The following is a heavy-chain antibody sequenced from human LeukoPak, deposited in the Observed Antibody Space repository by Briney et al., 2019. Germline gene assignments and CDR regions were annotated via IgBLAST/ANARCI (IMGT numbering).Heavy chain of an antibody. CDR2: IYYSGNT. CDR1: GGSISNYY. Sequence: SETLSLTCTVSGGSISNYYWSWIRQPPGKGREWIGYIYYSGNTNYNPSLKSRVTISVDTSKNQFSLKLSSVTAAHTAVYYCVRENYSSGWYGIIEYWGQGTLVTVSS. J-gene: IGHJ4*02. CDR3: VRENYSSGWYGIIEY. V-gene: IGHV4-59*01. D-gene: IGHD6-19*01.